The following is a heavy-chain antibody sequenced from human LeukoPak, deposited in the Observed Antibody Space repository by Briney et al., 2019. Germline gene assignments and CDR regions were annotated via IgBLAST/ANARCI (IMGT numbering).Heavy chain of an antibody. CDR3: ASHFTGYSSSHIDY. CDR1: GFTFSSYS. D-gene: IGHD6-13*01. Sequence: GGSLRLSCAASGFTFSSYSTNWVRQAPGKGLEWVSSISSSSSYIYYADSVKGRFTISRDNAKNSLYLQMNSLRAEDTAVYYCASHFTGYSSSHIDYWGQGTLVTVSS. J-gene: IGHJ4*02. V-gene: IGHV3-21*01. CDR2: ISSSSSYI.